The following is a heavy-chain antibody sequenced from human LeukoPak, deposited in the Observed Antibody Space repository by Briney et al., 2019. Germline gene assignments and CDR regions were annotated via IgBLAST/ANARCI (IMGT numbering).Heavy chain of an antibody. V-gene: IGHV3-53*01. D-gene: IGHD5-24*01. CDR2: LYSDGNT. Sequence: GGSLRLSCAASGFSVITNDMSWVRQAPGKGLEWVSVLYSDGNTKYADSVQGRFTISRDNSKSTVCLQMNSLRVEDTAVYFCAKRWRYNTRALDYWGQGTLATVS. CDR1: GFSVITND. CDR3: AKRWRYNTRALDY. J-gene: IGHJ4*02.